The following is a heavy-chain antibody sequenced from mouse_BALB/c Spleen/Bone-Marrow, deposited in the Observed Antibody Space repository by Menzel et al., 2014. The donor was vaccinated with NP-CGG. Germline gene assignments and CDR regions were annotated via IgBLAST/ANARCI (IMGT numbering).Heavy chain of an antibody. CDR2: IYPSDNYT. CDR3: TRTYEYFDY. CDR1: GYTFTSYW. D-gene: IGHD2-3*01. J-gene: IGHJ2*01. Sequence: QVQLKQSGAELVRPGASMKLSCKTSGYTFTSYWINWVKQRPGQGLEWIGNIYPSDNYTNYNQKFKDKATLTVDISSTTAYMQLSSPTSEDSAVYYCTRTYEYFDYWGQGTTLTVSS. V-gene: IGHV1-69*02.